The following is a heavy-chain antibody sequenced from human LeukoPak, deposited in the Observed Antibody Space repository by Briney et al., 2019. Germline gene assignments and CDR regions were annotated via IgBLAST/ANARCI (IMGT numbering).Heavy chain of an antibody. Sequence: PGGSLRLSCAASGFTFSSYAMSWVRQAPGKGLEWVSAISGSGGSTYYADSVKGRFTISRDNSKNTLYLQMNSLRAEDTAVYYCAKGSPPINYYGSGIPWDVWGQGATVTVSS. J-gene: IGHJ6*02. CDR2: ISGSGGST. V-gene: IGHV3-23*01. CDR1: GFTFSSYA. D-gene: IGHD3-10*01. CDR3: AKGSPPINYYGSGIPWDV.